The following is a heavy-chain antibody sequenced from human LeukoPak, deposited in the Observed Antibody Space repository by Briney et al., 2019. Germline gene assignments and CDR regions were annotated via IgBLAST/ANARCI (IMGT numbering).Heavy chain of an antibody. CDR1: GFTFSSYA. Sequence: GGSLRLSCAASGFTFSSYAMSWVRQAPGRGLEWVSAISGSGGSTYYADSVKGRFTISRDNSKNTLYLQMNSLRAEDTAVYYCAKDGTIFGVVIISDYWGQGTLVTVSS. CDR2: ISGSGGST. V-gene: IGHV3-23*01. D-gene: IGHD3-3*01. J-gene: IGHJ4*02. CDR3: AKDGTIFGVVIISDY.